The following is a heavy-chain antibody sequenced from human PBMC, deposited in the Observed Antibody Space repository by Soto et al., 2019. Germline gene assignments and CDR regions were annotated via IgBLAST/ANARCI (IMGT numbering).Heavy chain of an antibody. CDR1: GYTFTGYY. V-gene: IGHV1-2*04. Sequence: EASVKVSCKASGYTFTGYYMHWVRQAPGQGLEWMGWINPNSGGTNYAQKFQGWVTMTRDTSISTAYMELSRLRSDDTAVYYRARVDKPSYCGGACYSPDDVFDIWGQGTMVTVSS. J-gene: IGHJ3*02. D-gene: IGHD2-21*02. CDR2: INPNSGGT. CDR3: ARVDKPSYCGGACYSPDDVFDI.